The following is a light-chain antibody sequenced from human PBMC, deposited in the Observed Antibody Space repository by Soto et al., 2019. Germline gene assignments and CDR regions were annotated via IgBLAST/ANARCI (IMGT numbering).Light chain of an antibody. CDR2: KAS. CDR3: QQSNRQ. CDR1: QSISDS. Sequence: DIQMTQSPSTLSASVGDRVTITCRASQSISDSLAWYQQKPGKAPKLLIFKASNLESGVPSRFSGSGSGTEFTLTISSLQPDDFATYYCQQSNRQFVQGTKVEI. J-gene: IGKJ1*01. V-gene: IGKV1-5*03.